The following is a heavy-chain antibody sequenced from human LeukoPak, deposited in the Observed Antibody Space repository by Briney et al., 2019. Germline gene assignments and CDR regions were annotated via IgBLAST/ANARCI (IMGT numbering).Heavy chain of an antibody. V-gene: IGHV1-69*01. Sequence: EASVTVSCKASGGTFSSYAISWVRQAPGQGLEWMGGIIPIFGTANYSQKFQGRVTITADESTSTAYMELSSLRSEDTAVYYCARIRITMVRATHGAFDIWGQGTMVTVSS. CDR2: IIPIFGTA. CDR1: GGTFSSYA. D-gene: IGHD3-10*01. J-gene: IGHJ3*02. CDR3: ARIRITMVRATHGAFDI.